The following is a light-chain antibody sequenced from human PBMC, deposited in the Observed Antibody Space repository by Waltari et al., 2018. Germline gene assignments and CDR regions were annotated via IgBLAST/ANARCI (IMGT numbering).Light chain of an antibody. V-gene: IGKV4-1*01. Sequence: IVMTQSPDSLAVSLGESATITCESSQSVLYSSNNKNYLAWYQQKPGQPPKLLIFWASTRESGVPDRFSGSGSGTDFTLTISSLQAEDVALYYCQQYYSIPQTFGQGTKLEI. CDR1: QSVLYSSNNKNY. J-gene: IGKJ2*01. CDR3: QQYYSIPQT. CDR2: WAS.